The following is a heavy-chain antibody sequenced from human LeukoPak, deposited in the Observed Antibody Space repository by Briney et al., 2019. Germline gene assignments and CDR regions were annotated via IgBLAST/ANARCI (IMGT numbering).Heavy chain of an antibody. J-gene: IGHJ4*02. CDR3: ARARGRLLLIDY. D-gene: IGHD2-15*01. V-gene: IGHV4-4*07. CDR1: GGSFNNFY. Sequence: WETLSLTCTVSGGSFNNFYWNWIRQPAGKGLEWIGRLYSSGSTDYDPALMSRVTMSVDTSKNQFSLNLTSVTAADSAVYYCARARGRLLLIDYWGQGTLVTVSS. CDR2: LYSSGST.